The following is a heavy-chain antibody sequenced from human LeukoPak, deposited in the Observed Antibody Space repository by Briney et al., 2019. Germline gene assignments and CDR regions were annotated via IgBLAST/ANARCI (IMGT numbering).Heavy chain of an antibody. Sequence: PGGSLRLSCAVSGFTFSSYAMIWVRQAPGRGLVWVSSIGASGDSTYYTDSVKGRFTISRDNSKNTLYLQMSSLRVEDTAVYYCAKIPDVSDYWGQGTLVTVSS. D-gene: IGHD5/OR15-5a*01. CDR3: AKIPDVSDY. CDR1: GFTFSSYA. J-gene: IGHJ4*02. V-gene: IGHV3-23*01. CDR2: IGASGDST.